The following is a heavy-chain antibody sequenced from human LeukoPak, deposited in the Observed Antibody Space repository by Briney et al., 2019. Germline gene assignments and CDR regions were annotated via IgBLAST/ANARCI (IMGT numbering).Heavy chain of an antibody. CDR2: IYSGGST. CDR1: GGSFSGYY. D-gene: IGHD5-18*01. CDR3: ARGYLDAFDI. Sequence: ETLSLTCAVYGGSFSGYYWSWVRQAPGKGLEWVSVIYSGGSTYYADSVKGKFTISRDNSKNTLYLQMNSLRAEDTAVYYCARGYLDAFDIWGQGTMVTVSS. J-gene: IGHJ3*02. V-gene: IGHV3-66*01.